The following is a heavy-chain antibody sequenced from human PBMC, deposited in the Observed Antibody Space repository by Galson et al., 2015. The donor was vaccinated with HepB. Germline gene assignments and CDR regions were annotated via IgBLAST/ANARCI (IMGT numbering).Heavy chain of an antibody. D-gene: IGHD5-18*01. V-gene: IGHV1-2*02. CDR2: INPNSGGT. J-gene: IGHJ4*02. CDR3: ARYDGYSYGLYLDY. Sequence: LEWMGWINPNSGGTNYAQKFQGRVTMTRDTSISTAYMELSRLRSDDTAVYYCARYDGYSYGLYLDYWGQGTLVTVSS.